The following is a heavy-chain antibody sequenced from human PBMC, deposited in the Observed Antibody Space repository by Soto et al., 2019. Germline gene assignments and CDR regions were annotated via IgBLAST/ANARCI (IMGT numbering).Heavy chain of an antibody. CDR3: ARGWGYDSTDYYYAY. D-gene: IGHD3-22*01. CDR1: GGSFNRHT. V-gene: IGHV1-69*01. Sequence: QVQLVQSGAEVRKPRSSVRVSCKASGGSFNRHTISWVRQAPGQGLEWMGWIIPIFGTANHAQKFQGRVTIIADESTSTVYMELSSLRSDDTAIYYCARGWGYDSTDYYYAYWGQGTLVIVSS. J-gene: IGHJ4*02. CDR2: IIPIFGTA.